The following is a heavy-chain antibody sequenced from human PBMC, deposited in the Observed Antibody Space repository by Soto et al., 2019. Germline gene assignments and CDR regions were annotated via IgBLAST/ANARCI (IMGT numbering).Heavy chain of an antibody. J-gene: IGHJ4*02. Sequence: QVQLVESGGGVVQPGRSLRLSCAASGFTFSSYGMHWVRQAPGKGLEWVAVIWYDGSNKYYADSVKGRFTISRDNSKNTLYLQMNSLRAEDMAVYYCARPHDYGDYLFDYWGQGTLVTVSS. V-gene: IGHV3-33*01. CDR3: ARPHDYGDYLFDY. D-gene: IGHD4-17*01. CDR2: IWYDGSNK. CDR1: GFTFSSYG.